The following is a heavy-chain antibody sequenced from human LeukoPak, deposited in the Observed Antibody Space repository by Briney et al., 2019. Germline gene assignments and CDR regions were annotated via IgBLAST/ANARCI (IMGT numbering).Heavy chain of an antibody. J-gene: IGHJ4*02. CDR2: INPNSGGT. CDR3: ARVNSGYDSFDY. CDR1: GYTFTSYY. Sequence: ASVTLTCNASGYTFTSYYNHWIRQRPEPGMGRVGWINPNSGGTNYAQKFQGRVTMTRDTSISTAYMELSRLRSDDTAVYYCARVNSGYDSFDYWGQGTLVTVSS. D-gene: IGHD5-12*01. V-gene: IGHV1-2*02.